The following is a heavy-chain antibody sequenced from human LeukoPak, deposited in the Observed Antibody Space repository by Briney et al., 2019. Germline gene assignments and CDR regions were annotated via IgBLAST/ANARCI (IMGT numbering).Heavy chain of an antibody. CDR3: AKAGNDYVWGNYRDTHFDY. Sequence: PGGSLRLSCAASGLTFSSYAMSWVRQAPGKGLEWVSAISGSGGSTYYADSVKGRFTISRDNSKNTLYLQMNSLRAEDTAVYYCAKAGNDYVWGNYRDTHFDYWGQGTLVTVSS. D-gene: IGHD3-16*02. V-gene: IGHV3-23*01. CDR1: GLTFSSYA. J-gene: IGHJ4*02. CDR2: ISGSGGST.